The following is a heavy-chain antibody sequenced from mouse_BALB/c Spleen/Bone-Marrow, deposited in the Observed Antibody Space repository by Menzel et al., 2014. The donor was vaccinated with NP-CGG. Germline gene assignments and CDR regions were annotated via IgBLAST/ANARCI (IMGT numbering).Heavy chain of an antibody. Sequence: VQLQQSGPGLVKPSQTVSLTCTVTGISITTGNYRWSWIRQFPGNKLEWIGYLYYSGTITYNPSLTSRTTITRDTSKNQFFLEMNSLTAEDTATYYCARDGGDVDFDYWGQGTTLTVSS. CDR1: GISITTGNYR. D-gene: IGHD3-3*01. CDR3: ARDGGDVDFDY. J-gene: IGHJ2*01. CDR2: LYYSGTI. V-gene: IGHV3-5*02.